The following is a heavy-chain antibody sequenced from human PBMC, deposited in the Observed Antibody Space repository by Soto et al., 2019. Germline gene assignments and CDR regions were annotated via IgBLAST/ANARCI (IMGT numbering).Heavy chain of an antibody. D-gene: IGHD4-4*01. Sequence: PGGSLRLSCAASGLTFSSYSMNWVRQAPGKGLEWVSYISSSSSTIYYADSVKGRFTISRDNAKNSLYLQMNSLRAEDTAVYYCARVVTTLDYWGQGTLVTVSS. V-gene: IGHV3-48*01. CDR2: ISSSSSTI. J-gene: IGHJ4*02. CDR1: GLTFSSYS. CDR3: ARVVTTLDY.